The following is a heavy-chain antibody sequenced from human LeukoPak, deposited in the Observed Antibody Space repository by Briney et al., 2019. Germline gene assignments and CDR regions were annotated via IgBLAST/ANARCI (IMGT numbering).Heavy chain of an antibody. J-gene: IGHJ3*02. Sequence: SETLSLTCTVSGDSLSNPNYYWGWIRQPPGKGLEWIGYIYYSGSTNYNPSLKSRVTISVDTSKNQFSLKLSSVTAADTAVYYCARDRVGATNAFDIWGQGTMVTVSS. CDR2: IYYSGST. V-gene: IGHV4-61*01. CDR3: ARDRVGATNAFDI. D-gene: IGHD1-26*01. CDR1: GDSLSNPNYY.